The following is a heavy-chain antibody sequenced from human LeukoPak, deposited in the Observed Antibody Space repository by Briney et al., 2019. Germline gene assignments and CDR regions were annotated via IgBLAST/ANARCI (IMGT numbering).Heavy chain of an antibody. CDR3: ARSPGLGYSGGSCHFDY. CDR1: GGSIGAYY. V-gene: IGHV4-59*08. J-gene: IGHJ4*02. CDR2: IYHTGTT. Sequence: SETLSLTCSVSGGSIGAYYWSWIRQPPGKGLEYLGYIYHTGTTSYNPSLKSRVTISVDTSKNQFSLRPSSVTAADTALYYCARSPGLGYSGGSCHFDYWGQGILVTVSS. D-gene: IGHD2-15*01.